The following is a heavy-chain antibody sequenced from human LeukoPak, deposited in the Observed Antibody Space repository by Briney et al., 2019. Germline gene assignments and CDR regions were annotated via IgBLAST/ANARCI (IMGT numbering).Heavy chain of an antibody. J-gene: IGHJ4*02. D-gene: IGHD1-26*01. V-gene: IGHV3-7*01. CDR1: GFTFSSYW. CDR3: ARNIVGASLYY. Sequence: GGSLRLSCAASGFTFSSYWMSWVRQAPGKGLEWVANIKRDGSEKYYVDSVKGRFTISRDNAKNSLYLQMNSLRAEDTAVYYCARNIVGASLYYWGQGTLVTVSS. CDR2: IKRDGSEK.